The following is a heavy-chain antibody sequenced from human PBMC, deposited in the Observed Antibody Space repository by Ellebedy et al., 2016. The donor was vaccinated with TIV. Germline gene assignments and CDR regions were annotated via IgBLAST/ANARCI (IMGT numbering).Heavy chain of an antibody. J-gene: IGHJ4*02. D-gene: IGHD5-24*01. V-gene: IGHV5-51*01. CDR2: IYPGDSNT. CDR3: ARLGGDGYNFRFFDY. Sequence: GESLKISCKGSGYSFTSYWIGWVRQMPGKGLEWMGIIYPGDSNTRYSPSFKGQVTISADKSISTAYLQWSSLKASDTAMYYCARLGGDGYNFRFFDYWGQGTLVTVSS. CDR1: GYSFTSYW.